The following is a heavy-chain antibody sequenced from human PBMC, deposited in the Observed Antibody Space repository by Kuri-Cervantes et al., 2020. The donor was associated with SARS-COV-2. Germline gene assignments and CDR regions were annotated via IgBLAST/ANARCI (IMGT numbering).Heavy chain of an antibody. D-gene: IGHD3-3*01. Sequence: LGLSCTVSGNSLSSGDYYWTWVRQPPGKGLEWIGNIFYSGSASYNPFLKSRLTMSLDMSKSQFSLKLNSVTAADTAVYYCARWGITIFGVAPGEAFDIWGQGTMVTVSS. V-gene: IGHV4-30-4*08. CDR2: IFYSGSA. CDR3: ARWGITIFGVAPGEAFDI. J-gene: IGHJ3*02. CDR1: GNSLSSGDYY.